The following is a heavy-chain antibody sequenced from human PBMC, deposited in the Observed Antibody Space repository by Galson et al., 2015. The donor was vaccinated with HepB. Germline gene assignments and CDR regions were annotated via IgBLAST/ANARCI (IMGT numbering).Heavy chain of an antibody. Sequence: SVKVSCKASGYTFTSYGISWVRQAPGQGLEWMGWISAYNGNTNYAQKLQGRVTMTTDTSTSTAYMELRSLRSDDTAVYYCARDSRPRYYGSGSYYRSLYYGMDVWGQGTTVTVSS. J-gene: IGHJ6*02. CDR2: ISAYNGNT. V-gene: IGHV1-18*01. CDR1: GYTFTSYG. D-gene: IGHD3-10*01. CDR3: ARDSRPRYYGSGSYYRSLYYGMDV.